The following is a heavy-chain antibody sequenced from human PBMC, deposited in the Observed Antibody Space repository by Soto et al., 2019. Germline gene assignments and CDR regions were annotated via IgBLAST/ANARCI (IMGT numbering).Heavy chain of an antibody. J-gene: IGHJ6*02. CDR3: ARGIAAAGNYYYYGMYV. CDR2: IKQDGSEK. V-gene: IGHV3-7*01. Sequence: PGGSLRLSCAASGFTFSSYWMSWVRQAPGKGLEWVANIKQDGSEKYYVDSVKGRFTISRDNAKNSLYLQMNSLRAEDTAVYYCARGIAAAGNYYYYGMYVWGQGTTVTVS. CDR1: GFTFSSYW. D-gene: IGHD6-13*01.